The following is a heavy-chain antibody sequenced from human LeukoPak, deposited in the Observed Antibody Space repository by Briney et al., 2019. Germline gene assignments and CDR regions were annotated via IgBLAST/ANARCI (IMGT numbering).Heavy chain of an antibody. V-gene: IGHV1-2*06. D-gene: IGHD2-8*01. CDR2: INPNSGGT. CDR3: ARSRAHCTNGVCYSGYFDY. CDR1: GYTVTGYY. J-gene: IGHJ4*02. Sequence: ASVKVSCKASGYTVTGYYMHWVRQAPGQGLEWMGRINPNSGGTNYAQKFQGRVTMTRDTTISTAYMELSRLRSDDTAVYYCARSRAHCTNGVCYSGYFDYWGQGTLVTVSS.